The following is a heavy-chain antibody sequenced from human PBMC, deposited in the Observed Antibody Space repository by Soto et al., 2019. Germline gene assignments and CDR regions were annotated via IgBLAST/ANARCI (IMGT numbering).Heavy chain of an antibody. CDR3: ARGALGYDSRGYYFDY. CDR1: GYTFTTYG. CDR2: ISTYSGLT. D-gene: IGHD3-22*01. V-gene: IGHV1-18*01. Sequence: ASVKVSCKASGYTFTTYGIAWVRQAPGQGFEWMGWISTYSGLTKYAEKFQGRVTMNTDTSTSTADMELKTLRSDDTAVYFCARGALGYDSRGYYFDYWGQGTLVTVSS. J-gene: IGHJ4*02.